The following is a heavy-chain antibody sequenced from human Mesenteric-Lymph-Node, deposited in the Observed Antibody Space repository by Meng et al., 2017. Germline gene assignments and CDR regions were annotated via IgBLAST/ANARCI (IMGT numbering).Heavy chain of an antibody. J-gene: IGHJ4*01. Sequence: GGSLRLSCAASGFTFSDHYMDWVRQAPGKGLEWVGRTQNKRSGYTTEYAASVKGRFIISRDGSRNSLYLQMNSLRIEDTAMYYCASRHYGEKDYWGQGTLVTVSS. CDR1: GFTFSDHY. D-gene: IGHD4-17*01. CDR2: TQNKRSGYTT. CDR3: ASRHYGEKDY. V-gene: IGHV3-72*01.